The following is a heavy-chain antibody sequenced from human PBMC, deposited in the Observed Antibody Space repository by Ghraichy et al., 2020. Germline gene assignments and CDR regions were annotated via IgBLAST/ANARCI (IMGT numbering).Heavy chain of an antibody. CDR2: IKSKTDGGTT. CDR1: GFTFSNAW. V-gene: IGHV3-15*01. D-gene: IGHD3-9*01. CDR3: TTGGGDILTGYYVSFQDY. Sequence: GGSLRLSCAASGFTFSNAWMSWVRQAPGKGLEWVGRIKSKTDGGTTDYAAPVKGRFTISRDDSKNTLYLQMNSLKTEDTAVYYCTTGGGDILTGYYVSFQDYWGQGTLVTVSS. J-gene: IGHJ4*02.